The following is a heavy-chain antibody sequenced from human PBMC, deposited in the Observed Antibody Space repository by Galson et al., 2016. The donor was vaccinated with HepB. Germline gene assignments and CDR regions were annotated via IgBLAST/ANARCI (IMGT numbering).Heavy chain of an antibody. V-gene: IGHV1-69*13. CDR1: TYTFSDYY. CDR3: SREGYSSSGYYPRY. D-gene: IGHD3-22*01. Sequence: SVKVSCKASTYTFSDYYMDWVRQAPGQGLEWMGGIIPVFGTTNFAQKFRGRVTITADESTSTVYMALTSLKSEDTAFYYCSREGYSSSGYYPRYWGQGTLVTVSS. J-gene: IGHJ4*02. CDR2: IIPVFGTT.